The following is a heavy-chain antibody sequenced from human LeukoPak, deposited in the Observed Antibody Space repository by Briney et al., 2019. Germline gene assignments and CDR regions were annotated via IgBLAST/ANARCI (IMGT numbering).Heavy chain of an antibody. D-gene: IGHD4-17*01. J-gene: IGHJ4*02. Sequence: GGSLRLSYAASGFIFSDYYMTWIRQAPGKGLEWISYISPTTGYTNSADSVKGRFAISRDSAKNSVYLQLNSLRPDDTAVYYCARDRASGDYVFDLWGQGTLVTVSP. CDR2: ISPTTGYT. CDR1: GFIFSDYY. CDR3: ARDRASGDYVFDL. V-gene: IGHV3-11*06.